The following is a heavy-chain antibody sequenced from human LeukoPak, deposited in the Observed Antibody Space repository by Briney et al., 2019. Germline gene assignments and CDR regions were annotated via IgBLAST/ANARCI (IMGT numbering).Heavy chain of an antibody. V-gene: IGHV1-2*02. CDR1: GYTFSGYY. D-gene: IGHD1-26*01. CDR2: INANSGGT. CDR3: ATASGSYYAEYFQH. J-gene: IGHJ1*01. Sequence: GGSVKVSCKASGYTFSGYYMHWVRQAPGQGLEWMGWINANSGGTNYAEKVQGRVTMTRDSSNSTAYMELSRLRSDDTAVYYCATASGSYYAEYFQHWGQGTLVTVSS.